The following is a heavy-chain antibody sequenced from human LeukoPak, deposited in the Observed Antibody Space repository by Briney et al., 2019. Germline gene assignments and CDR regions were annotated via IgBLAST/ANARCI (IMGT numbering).Heavy chain of an antibody. D-gene: IGHD3-10*01. CDR1: GDSVSSNTAA. J-gene: IGHJ4*02. Sequence: QTLSLTCAISGDSVSSNTAAWNWIRQSPSRGLEWLGRTYYMSNWYNEYAASVKSRITINPDTSKNQFSLQLNSVTPEDTAVYYCAGELLEKRPMGFDYWGQGTLVTVSS. V-gene: IGHV6-1*01. CDR2: TYYMSNWYN. CDR3: AGELLEKRPMGFDY.